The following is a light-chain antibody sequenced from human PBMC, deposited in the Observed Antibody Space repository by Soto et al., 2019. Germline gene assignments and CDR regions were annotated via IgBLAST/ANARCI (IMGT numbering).Light chain of an antibody. CDR3: SSYASSSTWV. Sequence: QSALTQPASVSGSLRQSITISCTGTSSDVGGYNYVSWYQQHPGQAPKLMIYEVSNRPSGVSNRFSVSKSGNTVSLTISGLQAGDEADYYCSSYASSSTWVFGGGTKLTVL. J-gene: IGLJ3*02. CDR1: SSDVGGYNY. V-gene: IGLV2-14*01. CDR2: EVS.